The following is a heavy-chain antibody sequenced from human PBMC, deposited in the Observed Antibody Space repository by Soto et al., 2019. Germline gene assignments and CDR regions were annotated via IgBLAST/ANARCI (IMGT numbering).Heavy chain of an antibody. J-gene: IGHJ4*02. D-gene: IGHD2-2*01. V-gene: IGHV3-72*01. CDR3: ARSGSSTSCYDY. Sequence: EVQLVESGGGLVQPGGSLRLSCAASGFTFSDHYIAWVRQAPGKGLEWVGRTRKKANSYTTEYAAAVKGRFTISRDESKNSLYLQMDSLKTEDTAVYYCARSGSSTSCYDYWGQGTLVTVSP. CDR1: GFTFSDHY. CDR2: TRKKANSYTT.